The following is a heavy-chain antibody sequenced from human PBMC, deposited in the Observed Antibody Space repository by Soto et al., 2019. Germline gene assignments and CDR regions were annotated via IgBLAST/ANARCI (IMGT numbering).Heavy chain of an antibody. CDR1: GFTFSNAW. CDR2: IKIKIDGGAT. Sequence: GSLTLSCAGPGFTFSNAWMIWVLQAPGKGLEWVGRIKIKIDGGATDYGAPVKDRFTISRDDSKATLYLQMNSLKTADTAVYYCTTDAVEIVTGAIRYWGQGTLVTVSS. CDR3: TTDAVEIVTGAIRY. D-gene: IGHD2-2*01. V-gene: IGHV3-15*01. J-gene: IGHJ4*02.